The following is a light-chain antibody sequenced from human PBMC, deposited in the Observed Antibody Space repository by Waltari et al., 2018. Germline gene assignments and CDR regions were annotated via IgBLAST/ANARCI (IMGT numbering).Light chain of an antibody. J-gene: IGLJ2*01. CDR1: SRDVGGYNY. Sequence: QSALTQPASVSGSPGQSITISCTGTSRDVGGYNYVSWYQQHPGKAPKLMIYDVSNRPSGVSNRFSGSKSGNTASLTISGLQAEDEADYYCSSYTSSSTLVFGGGTKLTVL. CDR2: DVS. V-gene: IGLV2-14*03. CDR3: SSYTSSSTLV.